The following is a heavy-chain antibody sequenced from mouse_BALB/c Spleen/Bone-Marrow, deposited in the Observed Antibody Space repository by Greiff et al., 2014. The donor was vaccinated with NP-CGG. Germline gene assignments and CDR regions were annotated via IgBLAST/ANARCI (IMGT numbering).Heavy chain of an antibody. V-gene: IGHV14-3*02. CDR3: ASYDYGYYFDY. D-gene: IGHD2-4*01. CDR2: IDPANGNT. J-gene: IGHJ2*01. Sequence: EVQLVESGAELVKPGASVKLSCTASGFNIKDTYMHWVKQRPEQGLEWIGRIDPANGNTKYDPKFQGKATITADTSSNTAYLQLSSLTSEDTAVYYRASYDYGYYFDYWGQGTTLTVSS. CDR1: GFNIKDTY.